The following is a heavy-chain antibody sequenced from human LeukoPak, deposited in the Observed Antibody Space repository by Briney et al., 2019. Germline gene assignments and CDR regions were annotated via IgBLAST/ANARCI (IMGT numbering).Heavy chain of an antibody. CDR2: IWYDGSEK. D-gene: IGHD5-12*01. CDR1: GFTFSSYG. CDR3: ARVGGVATTLDY. J-gene: IGHJ4*02. V-gene: IGHV3-33*01. Sequence: GGSLRLSCAASGFTFSSYGMHWVRQAPGKGLEWVAVIWYDGSEKYYADSAKGRFTISRDNSKNTLYLQMYSLRAEDTAVYYCARVGGVATTLDYWGQGTLVTVSS.